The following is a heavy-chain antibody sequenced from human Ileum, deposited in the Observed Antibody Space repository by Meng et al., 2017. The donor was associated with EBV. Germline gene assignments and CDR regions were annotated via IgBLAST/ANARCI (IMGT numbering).Heavy chain of an antibody. V-gene: IGHV3-74*01. Sequence: EVRVVESGGGSVQPGGSLRLSCAASGFTFNNYWMHWVRQAPGKGLVWVSHIINDGSTTSYTDSVKGRFTISRDNAKNTVYLQMNSLRAEDTAVYYCARGAGGFDYWGQGILVTVSS. D-gene: IGHD2-15*01. J-gene: IGHJ4*02. CDR1: GFTFNNYW. CDR3: ARGAGGFDY. CDR2: IINDGSTT.